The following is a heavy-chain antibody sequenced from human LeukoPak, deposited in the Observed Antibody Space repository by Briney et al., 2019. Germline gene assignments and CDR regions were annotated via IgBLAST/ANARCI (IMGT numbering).Heavy chain of an antibody. J-gene: IGHJ4*02. CDR2: AYLSVTT. D-gene: IGHD5-24*01. CDR1: GGSFSSSSYY. V-gene: IGHV4-39*01. CDR3: ARRAVSRRWLQLRPSYYFDY. Sequence: SDTLSLTCIVSGGSFSSSSYYWGWVRQPRWMRLAWMGGAYLSVTTYYNPSLKTRVTISVDTSKNQFSLKLSSVTAADTAVYYCARRAVSRRWLQLRPSYYFDYWGQGTLVTVSS.